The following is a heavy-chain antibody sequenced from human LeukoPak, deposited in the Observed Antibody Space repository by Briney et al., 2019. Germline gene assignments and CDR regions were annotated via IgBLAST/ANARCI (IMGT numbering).Heavy chain of an antibody. CDR2: IGGGGPTT. CDR1: GFTFSTYA. V-gene: IGHV3-23*01. Sequence: GGSLRLSCAASGFTFSTYAMNWVRLAPAKGLEWVSTIGGGGPTTDYADSVQGRFTISRDNSKNTLYLQMNSLRAEDTAVYFCARGFLGGTDQYFDSWGQGTLVTVSS. D-gene: IGHD6-19*01. J-gene: IGHJ4*02. CDR3: ARGFLGGTDQYFDS.